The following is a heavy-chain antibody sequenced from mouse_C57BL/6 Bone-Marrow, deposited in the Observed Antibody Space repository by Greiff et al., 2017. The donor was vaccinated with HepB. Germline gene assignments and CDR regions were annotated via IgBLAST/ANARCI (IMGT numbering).Heavy chain of an antibody. D-gene: IGHD2-4*01. J-gene: IGHJ3*01. Sequence: EVMLVESGGGLVKPGGSLKLSCAASGFTFSSYAMSWVRQTPEKRLEWVATISDGGSYTYYPDNVKGRFTISRDNAKNNLYLQMSHLKSEDTAMHYCAKLRREAWFAYWGQGTLVTVSA. V-gene: IGHV5-4*03. CDR2: ISDGGSYT. CDR1: GFTFSSYA. CDR3: AKLRREAWFAY.